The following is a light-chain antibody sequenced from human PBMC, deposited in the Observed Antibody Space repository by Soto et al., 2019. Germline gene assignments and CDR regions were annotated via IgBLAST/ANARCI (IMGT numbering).Light chain of an antibody. Sequence: EIVLTQSPATLSLSPGERATLSCRASQSVGSFLAWYQQKPGQAPRLLIYDTSIRATGIPARFSGSGSGTDFTLTISSLQSEDVAVYYCQQYNNWPRWAFGQGTKVDIK. CDR2: DTS. CDR1: QSVGSF. V-gene: IGKV3-11*01. CDR3: QQYNNWPRWA. J-gene: IGKJ1*01.